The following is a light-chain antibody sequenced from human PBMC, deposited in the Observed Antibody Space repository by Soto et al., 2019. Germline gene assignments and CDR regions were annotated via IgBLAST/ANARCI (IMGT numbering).Light chain of an antibody. CDR3: QQSYSTPRT. J-gene: IGKJ1*01. CDR2: AAS. CDR1: QSISND. Sequence: DIQMTQSPSSLSASVGDRVTITCRASQSISNDLNWYQQKPGKAPKLLMFAASSLQSGVPSRFSGGGSGTDFTLTISSLQPEDFATYYCQQSYSTPRTFGQGTKVEIK. V-gene: IGKV1-39*01.